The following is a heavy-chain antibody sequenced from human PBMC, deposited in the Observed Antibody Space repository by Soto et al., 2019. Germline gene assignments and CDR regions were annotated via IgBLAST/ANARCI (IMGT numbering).Heavy chain of an antibody. J-gene: IGHJ5*02. CDR2: IYYSGST. CDR3: ARVGKGLRFYWFDP. CDR1: GGSISSYY. D-gene: IGHD3-3*01. V-gene: IGHV4-59*01. Sequence: SETLSLTCTVSGGSISSYYWSWIRQPPGKGLEWIGYIYYSGSTNYNPSLKSRVTISVDTSKNQFSLKLSSVTAADTAVYYCARVGKGLRFYWFDPWGQGTLVTVSS.